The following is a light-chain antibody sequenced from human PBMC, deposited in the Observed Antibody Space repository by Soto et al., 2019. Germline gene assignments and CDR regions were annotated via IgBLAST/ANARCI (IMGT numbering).Light chain of an antibody. V-gene: IGKV3-15*01. CDR3: QQYDIWPPYT. J-gene: IGKJ2*01. CDR1: QNIRSS. Sequence: EVVMTQSPASLSASPGERVTLSCRASQNIRSSLAWYQQRPGQAPRLLIYDASTRATGIPPRFRGGGSGTESTVTISSLQSEDFAIYYCQQYDIWPPYTVGQGTKVDIK. CDR2: DAS.